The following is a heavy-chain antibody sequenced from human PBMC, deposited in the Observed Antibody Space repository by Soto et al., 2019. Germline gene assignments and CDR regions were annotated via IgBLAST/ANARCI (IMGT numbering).Heavy chain of an antibody. V-gene: IGHV4-4*07. CDR1: GGSISGYF. CDR3: ARGYDSLLH. CDR2: VYTGGGT. D-gene: IGHD3-16*01. J-gene: IGHJ4*02. Sequence: PSETLSLTCTVSGGSISGYFWNWLRQPAGKGLEWIGCVYTGGGTSYNPSLQSRVSMSTDTSKSQFSLKVNSVTAADTAVYFCARGYDSLLHWGQGTLVTVSS.